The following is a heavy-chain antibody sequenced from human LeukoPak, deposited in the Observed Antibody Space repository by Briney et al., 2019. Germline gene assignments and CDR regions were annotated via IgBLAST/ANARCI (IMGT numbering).Heavy chain of an antibody. CDR3: ARVGYYYDSSGPPYYYYYMDV. Sequence: SETLSLTCTVSGGSISSYYWSWIRQPPGKGLEWIGYIYYSGSTNYNPSLKSRVTISVDTSKNQFSLKLSSVTAADTAVYYCARVGYYYDSSGPPYYYYYMDVWGKGTTVTVTS. D-gene: IGHD3-22*01. CDR1: GGSISSYY. J-gene: IGHJ6*03. CDR2: IYYSGST. V-gene: IGHV4-59*01.